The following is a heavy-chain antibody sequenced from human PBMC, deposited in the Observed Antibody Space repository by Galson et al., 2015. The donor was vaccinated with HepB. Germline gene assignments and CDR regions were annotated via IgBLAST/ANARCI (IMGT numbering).Heavy chain of an antibody. CDR3: VTQLGYCSRSSGYDTPGFRY. CDR2: IKSRTDGGTI. D-gene: IGHD2-2*01. Sequence: SLRLSCAVYGFTFSKAWMNWVRQAPGKGLEWVGRIKSRTDGGTIDYAAPVKGRFTISRDELRNTLYLQMKSLKTEDTAVYYCVTQLGYCSRSSGYDTPGFRYWGQGTLVTVSS. J-gene: IGHJ4*02. CDR1: GFTFSKAW. V-gene: IGHV3-15*07.